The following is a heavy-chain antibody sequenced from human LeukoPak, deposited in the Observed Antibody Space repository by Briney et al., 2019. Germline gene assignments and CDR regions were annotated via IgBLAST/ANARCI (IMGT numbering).Heavy chain of an antibody. CDR2: INHSGST. J-gene: IGHJ4*02. Sequence: ETLSLTCAVYGGSFSGYYWSWIRQPPGKGLEWIGEINHSGSTNYNPSLKSRVTISVDTSKNQFSLKLSSVTAADTAVYYCARALGGAVLDYWGQGTLVTVSS. V-gene: IGHV4-34*01. CDR3: ARALGGAVLDY. CDR1: GGSFSGYY. D-gene: IGHD3-16*01.